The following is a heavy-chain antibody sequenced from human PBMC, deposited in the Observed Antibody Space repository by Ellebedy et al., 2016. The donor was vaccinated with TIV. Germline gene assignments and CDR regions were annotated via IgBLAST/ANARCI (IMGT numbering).Heavy chain of an antibody. CDR1: GFSLSTTGVG. Sequence: SGPTLVKPTQTLTLTCTFSGFSLSTTGVGVGWIRQPPGKALEWLALIYWDDDKRYSPSLKSRLTITKDTSKNQVVLTMTNMDPVDTATYYCAHRQGHYGDYVGWFDPWGQGTLVTVSS. V-gene: IGHV2-5*02. D-gene: IGHD4-17*01. CDR3: AHRQGHYGDYVGWFDP. J-gene: IGHJ5*02. CDR2: IYWDDDK.